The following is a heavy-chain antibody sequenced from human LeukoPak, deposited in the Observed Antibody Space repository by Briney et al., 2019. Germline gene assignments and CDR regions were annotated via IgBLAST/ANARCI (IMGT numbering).Heavy chain of an antibody. CDR2: IIPIFGTA. CDR1: GGTFSSYA. J-gene: IGHJ4*02. D-gene: IGHD5-18*01. V-gene: IGHV1-69*13. CDR3: ARGTAMVNFDY. Sequence: ASVKVPCKASGGTFSSYAISWVRQAPGQGLEWMGGIIPIFGTANYAQKFQGRVTITADESTSTAYMELSSLRSEDTAVYYCARGTAMVNFDYWGQGTLVTVSS.